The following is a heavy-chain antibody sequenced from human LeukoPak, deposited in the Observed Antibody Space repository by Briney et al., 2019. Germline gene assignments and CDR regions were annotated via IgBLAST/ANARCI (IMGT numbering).Heavy chain of an antibody. CDR2: IYYTGST. V-gene: IGHV4-59*08. J-gene: IGHJ4*02. D-gene: IGHD6-6*01. CDR1: GGSISTYY. CDR3: ARREYSSSLDY. Sequence: PSETLSLTCTVSGGSISTYYWNWIRQPPGKGLEWIGYIYYTGSTNYNPSLKSRVTISTDTSKNQFSLKLSSVTAADTAVYYCARREYSSSLDYWGQGTLVTVSS.